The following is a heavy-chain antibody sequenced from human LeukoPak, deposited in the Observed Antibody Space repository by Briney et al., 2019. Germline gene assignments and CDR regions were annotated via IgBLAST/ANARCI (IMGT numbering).Heavy chain of an antibody. CDR3: ARAGLFAYGDYYAGLDNWFDP. CDR1: GYSFTSYL. CDR2: IYPGDSDT. D-gene: IGHD4-17*01. Sequence: GGSLQVSRKGSGYSFTSYLIGGGRPVPGKGREGMGIIYPGDSDTRYSPSFQGQVTISADKSISTAYLQWSSLKASDTAMYYCARAGLFAYGDYYAGLDNWFDPWGQGTLVTVSS. J-gene: IGHJ5*02. V-gene: IGHV5-51*01.